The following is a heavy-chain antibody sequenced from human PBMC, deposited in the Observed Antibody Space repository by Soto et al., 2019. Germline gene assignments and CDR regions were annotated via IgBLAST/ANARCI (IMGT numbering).Heavy chain of an antibody. V-gene: IGHV3-7*01. Sequence: EVQLVESGGGLVQPGESLRLSCAASGFSFSSYWMSWVRQAPGKGLEWVANIKGDGSEENYVDSLKGRFTISRDNARNTIFTQMDSLRAEDTAVYYCASISFTAMNMPAFPIWGRGTMVPVSS. J-gene: IGHJ3*02. CDR2: IKGDGSEE. CDR1: GFSFSSYW. CDR3: ASISFTAMNMPAFPI. D-gene: IGHD2-2*01.